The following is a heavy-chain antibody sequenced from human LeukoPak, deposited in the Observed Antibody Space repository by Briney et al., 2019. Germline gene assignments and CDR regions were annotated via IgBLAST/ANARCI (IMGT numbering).Heavy chain of an antibody. J-gene: IGHJ4*02. CDR1: GFTFSSYE. D-gene: IGHD5-24*01. Sequence: PGGSLRLSCAASGFTFSSYEMNWVRQAPGKGLEWVSYISSSGSTIYYADSVKGRFTISRDNAKNPLYLQMNSLRAEDTAVYYCARVSRDGYTIHPRVYWGQGTLVTVSS. CDR2: ISSSGSTI. CDR3: ARVSRDGYTIHPRVY. V-gene: IGHV3-48*03.